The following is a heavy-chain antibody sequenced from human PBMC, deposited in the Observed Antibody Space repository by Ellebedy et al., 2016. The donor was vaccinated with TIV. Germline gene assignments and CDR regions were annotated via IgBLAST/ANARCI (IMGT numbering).Heavy chain of an antibody. V-gene: IGHV3-23*05. CDR1: GFTFTIYA. J-gene: IGHJ4*02. CDR2: VYSGGGT. CDR3: ARGEAGTSWYYHFDL. D-gene: IGHD6-13*01. Sequence: GESLKISCAASGFTFTIYAMTWVRQAPGKGLEWVSSVYSGGGTVYADSVKGRFTTSRDSSNNTLYLQMNNLRVDDTAVYYCARGEAGTSWYYHFDLWGQGTLITVSS.